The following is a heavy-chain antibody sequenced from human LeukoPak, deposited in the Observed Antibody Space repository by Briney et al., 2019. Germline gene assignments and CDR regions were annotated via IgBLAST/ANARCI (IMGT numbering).Heavy chain of an antibody. V-gene: IGHV3-33*06. J-gene: IGHJ4*02. CDR2: IWYDGSNK. CDR3: AKGPGLRSSGFRPFDY. CDR1: GFTFSSYG. Sequence: GGSLRLSCAASGFTFSSYGMHWVHQAPGKGLKRVAVIWYDGSNKYYADSVKGRFTISRDNSKNTLYLQMNSLRAEDTAVYYCAKGPGLRSSGFRPFDYWGQGTLVTVSS. D-gene: IGHD6-19*01.